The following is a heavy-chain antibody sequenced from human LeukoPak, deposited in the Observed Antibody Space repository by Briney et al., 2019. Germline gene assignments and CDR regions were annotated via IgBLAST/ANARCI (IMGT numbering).Heavy chain of an antibody. Sequence: SETLSLTCTVSGGSISSSSYYWGWIRQPPGKGLEWIGSIYYSGSTYYNPSLKSRVTISVDTSKNQFSLKLSSVTAADTAVYYCARGPMVRGVITLYNWFDPWGQGTLVTVSS. CDR1: GGSISSSSYY. CDR2: IYYSGST. J-gene: IGHJ5*02. V-gene: IGHV4-39*07. CDR3: ARGPMVRGVITLYNWFDP. D-gene: IGHD3-10*01.